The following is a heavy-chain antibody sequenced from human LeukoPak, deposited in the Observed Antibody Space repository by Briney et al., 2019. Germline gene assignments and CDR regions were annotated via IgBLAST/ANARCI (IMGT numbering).Heavy chain of an antibody. J-gene: IGHJ4*02. Sequence: GASVKVSCKASGYTFTSYGISWVRQAPGQGLEWMGWISAYNGNTNYAQKLQGRVTMTTDTSTSTACIELTSLRYGDTAVYYCARDWYGDGGYVFAYWGQGTLVTVSS. CDR3: ARDWYGDGGYVFAY. D-gene: IGHD5-12*01. CDR1: GYTFTSYG. V-gene: IGHV1-18*04. CDR2: ISAYNGNT.